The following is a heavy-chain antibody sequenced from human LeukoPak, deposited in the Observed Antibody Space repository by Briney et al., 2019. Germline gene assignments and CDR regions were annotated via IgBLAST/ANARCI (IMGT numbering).Heavy chain of an antibody. CDR2: IIPIFGTA. V-gene: IGHV1-69*06. J-gene: IGHJ6*02. CDR1: GGTFSSYA. CDR3: ARDGGHRLWVGEPTEFNYYYYGMDV. D-gene: IGHD3-10*01. Sequence: ASVKVSCKASGGTFSSYAISWVRQAPGQGLEWMGGIIPIFGTANYAQKFQGRVTITADKSTSTAYMELSSLRSEDTAVYYCARDGGHRLWVGEPTEFNYYYYGMDVWGQGTTVTVSS.